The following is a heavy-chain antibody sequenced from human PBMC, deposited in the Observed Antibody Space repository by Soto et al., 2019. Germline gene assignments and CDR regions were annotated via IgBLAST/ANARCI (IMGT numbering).Heavy chain of an antibody. CDR1: GYTFTSYY. CDR2: INPSGGST. V-gene: IGHV1-46*03. D-gene: IGHD4-4*01. Sequence: QVQLVQSGAEVKKPGASVKVSCKASGYTFTSYYMHWVRQAPGQGLEWMGIINPSGGSTSYAQKFQGRVTMTRDTSTSPVYMELCRLRSEDTAVYYCARDRHSNSYYFYYWGQGNLVTVAS. CDR3: ARDRHSNSYYFYY. J-gene: IGHJ4*02.